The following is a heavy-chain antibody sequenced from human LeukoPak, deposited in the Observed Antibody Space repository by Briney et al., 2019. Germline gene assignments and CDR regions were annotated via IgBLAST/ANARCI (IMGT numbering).Heavy chain of an antibody. D-gene: IGHD3-22*01. V-gene: IGHV1-69*04. CDR1: GYTFTSYG. Sequence: SVKVSCKASGYTFTSYGISWVRQAPGQGLEWMGRIIPILGIANYAQKFQGRVTITADKSTSTAYMELSSLRSEDTAVYYCATRRYYYDSSAPRYYYYGMDVWGQGTTVTVSS. CDR2: IIPILGIA. J-gene: IGHJ6*02. CDR3: ATRRYYYDSSAPRYYYYGMDV.